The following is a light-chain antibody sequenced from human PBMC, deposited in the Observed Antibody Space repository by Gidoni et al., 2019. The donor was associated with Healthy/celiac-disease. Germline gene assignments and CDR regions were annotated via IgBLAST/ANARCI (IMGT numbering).Light chain of an antibody. V-gene: IGKV1-39*01. CDR3: QQSYNTLFT. CDR1: HRISSY. J-gene: IGKJ3*01. CDR2: AAS. Sequence: LVTQSPSSLSASVGDRITILCRASHRISSYFNCYQQQPGKPPKLLIYAASRFESGVTTRFSGRGSGTDFTLTISRLQPEDFATYYCQQSYNTLFTFGPGTKVDIK.